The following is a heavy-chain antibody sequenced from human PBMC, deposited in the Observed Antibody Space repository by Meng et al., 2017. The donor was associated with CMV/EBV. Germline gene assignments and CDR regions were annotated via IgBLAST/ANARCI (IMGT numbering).Heavy chain of an antibody. CDR1: GFTFSSYW. D-gene: IGHD3-16*01. V-gene: IGHV3-74*01. CDR2: INSDGSST. J-gene: IGHJ4*02. CDR3: ARGDYPYYFDY. Sequence: SGAASGFTFSSYWMHWVRQAPGKGLVWVSRINSDGSSTSYADSVKGRFTISRDNAKNTLYLQMNSLRAEDTAVYYCARGDYPYYFDYWGQGTLVTVSS.